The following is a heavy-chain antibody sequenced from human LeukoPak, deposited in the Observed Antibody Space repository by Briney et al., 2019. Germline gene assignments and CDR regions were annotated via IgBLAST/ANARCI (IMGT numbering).Heavy chain of an antibody. CDR3: ARGTDCSGGSCYSAGPNWFDP. Sequence: GGSLRLSCAASGFTFSSYGMHWVRQAPGKGLEWVAVIWYDGSNKYYADSVKGRFTISRDNAKNSLYLQMNSLRAEDTAVYYCARGTDCSGGSCYSAGPNWFDPWGQGTLVTVSS. CDR2: IWYDGSNK. J-gene: IGHJ5*02. V-gene: IGHV3-33*01. CDR1: GFTFSSYG. D-gene: IGHD2-15*01.